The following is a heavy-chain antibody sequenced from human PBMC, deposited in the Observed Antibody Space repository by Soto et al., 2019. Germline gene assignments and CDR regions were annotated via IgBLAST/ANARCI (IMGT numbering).Heavy chain of an antibody. V-gene: IGHV4-59*01. CDR3: ARGLMSVAGSKIFDY. CDR2: IYYSGST. CDR1: GGSISSYY. D-gene: IGHD6-19*01. J-gene: IGHJ4*02. Sequence: SEILSLTCTVSGGSISSYYWSWIRQPPGKGLEWIGYIYYSGSTNYNPSLKSRVTISVDTSKNQFSLKLSSVTAADTAVYYCARGLMSVAGSKIFDYWGQGTLVTVSS.